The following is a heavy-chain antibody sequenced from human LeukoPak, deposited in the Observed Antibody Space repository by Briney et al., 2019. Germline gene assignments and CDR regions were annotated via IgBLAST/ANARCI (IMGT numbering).Heavy chain of an antibody. CDR1: GFTFSSYG. J-gene: IGHJ4*02. D-gene: IGHD3-3*01. V-gene: IGHV3-30*03. CDR3: ARDEDDFWSGYPD. CDR2: ISFDGSNQ. Sequence: GRSLRLSRAASGFTFSSYGMHWVRQAPGKGLEWVALISFDGSNQYYADSVKGRFTISRDNSKNTLYLQMNSLRAEDTAVYYCARDEDDFWSGYPDWGQGTLVTVSS.